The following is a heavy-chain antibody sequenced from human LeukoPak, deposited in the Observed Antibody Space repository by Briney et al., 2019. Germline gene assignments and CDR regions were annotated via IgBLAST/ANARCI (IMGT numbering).Heavy chain of an antibody. Sequence: GGSLRLSCAASGFTFSSYGIHWVRQTPGKGLQWVAFIRNDGGNHYYADSVKGRFTISRDNSKNTVYLQMNSLREEDTAIYYCANFQSYGAGHWGQGTLVTVSS. CDR2: IRNDGGNH. CDR1: GFTFSSYG. J-gene: IGHJ4*02. CDR3: ANFQSYGAGH. D-gene: IGHD3-10*01. V-gene: IGHV3-30*02.